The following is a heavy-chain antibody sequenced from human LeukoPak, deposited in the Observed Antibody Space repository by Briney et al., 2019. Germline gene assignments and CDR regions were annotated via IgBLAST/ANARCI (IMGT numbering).Heavy chain of an antibody. CDR3: ARAGGKLRFLEWLLAY. D-gene: IGHD3-3*01. Sequence: ASVKVSCKVSGYALTELSMHWVRQAPGKGLEWMGSFDREDGAAIFSQKFQGRLTMSEDTSTGTAYMEMSSLISEDTAVYYCARAGGKLRFLEWLLAYWGQGTLVTVSS. V-gene: IGHV1-24*01. CDR2: FDREDGAA. CDR1: GYALTELS. J-gene: IGHJ4*02.